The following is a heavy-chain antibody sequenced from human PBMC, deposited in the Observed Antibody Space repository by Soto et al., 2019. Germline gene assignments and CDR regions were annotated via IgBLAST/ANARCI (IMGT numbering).Heavy chain of an antibody. CDR1: GFTFSSYS. J-gene: IGHJ6*02. D-gene: IGHD6-6*01. CDR2: ISSSSSYI. Sequence: GESLKISCAASGFTFSSYSMNWVRQAPGKGLEWVSSISSSSSYIYYADSVKGRFTISRDNAKNSLYLQMNSLRAEDTAVYYCARDSFARAARRLVTARKIFSGCGMDVWGQGTTVTVSS. CDR3: ARDSFARAARRLVTARKIFSGCGMDV. V-gene: IGHV3-21*01.